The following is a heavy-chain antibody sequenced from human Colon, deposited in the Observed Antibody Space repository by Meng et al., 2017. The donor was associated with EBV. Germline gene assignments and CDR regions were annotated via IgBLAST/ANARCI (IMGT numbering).Heavy chain of an antibody. CDR3: ARVRVIPAAVGFDY. J-gene: IGHJ4*02. CDR1: GGSISTSDW. V-gene: IGHV4-4*02. Sequence: QGRLQRSGPGLVGPSGTLSLTCAVSGGSISTSDWWSWVRQPPGKGLEWIGEIYRGGGTNYNPSFKSRVTISVDTSNNHFSLKLSYVTAADTAVYYCARVRVIPAAVGFDYWGQGTLVTVSS. CDR2: IYRGGGT. D-gene: IGHD2-2*01.